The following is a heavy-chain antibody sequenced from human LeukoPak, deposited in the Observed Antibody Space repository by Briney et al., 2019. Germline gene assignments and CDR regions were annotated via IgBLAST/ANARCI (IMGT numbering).Heavy chain of an antibody. CDR2: INPNSGGT. CDR3: ARVIYGGRSYYFDY. CDR1: GYTFTGYY. V-gene: IGHV1-2*02. Sequence: ASVKVSCKASGYTFTGYYMHWVRQAPGQGLEWMGWINPNSGGTNYAQKFQGRVTMTTDTSTSTAYMELRSLRSDDTAVYYCARVIYGGRSYYFDYWGQGTLVTVSS. J-gene: IGHJ4*02. D-gene: IGHD1-26*01.